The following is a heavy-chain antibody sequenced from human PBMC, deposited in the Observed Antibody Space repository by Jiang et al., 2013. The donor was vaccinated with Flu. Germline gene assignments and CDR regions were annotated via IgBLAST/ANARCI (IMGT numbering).Heavy chain of an antibody. V-gene: IGHV3-30*01. CDR1: GFTFSNYA. CDR3: ARGGEDIVVVVPSTADY. J-gene: IGHJ4*02. Sequence: VQLVESGGGVVQPGRSLRLSCAASGFTFSNYAMHWVRQAPGKGLEWVAVISYDGTGKYYPDSVKGRFTISRDNSKNTLYLQMNSLRSEDTAVYYCARGGEDIVVVVPSTADYWGQGTLVTVSS. CDR2: ISYDGTGK. D-gene: IGHD2-15*01.